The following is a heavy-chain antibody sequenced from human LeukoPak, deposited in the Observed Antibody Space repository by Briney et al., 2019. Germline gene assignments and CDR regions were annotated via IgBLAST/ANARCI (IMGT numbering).Heavy chain of an antibody. Sequence: SETLSLTCTVSGDSISSYCWTWIRQPPGKGLEWIGYIYYSGNTNYNPSLKSRVTISVDTSKNQFSLKLSSVTAADTAIYYCARRKAKTPNYFDYWGQGTLVTVSS. CDR1: GDSISSYC. J-gene: IGHJ4*02. CDR3: ARRKAKTPNYFDY. CDR2: IYYSGNT. V-gene: IGHV4-59*08.